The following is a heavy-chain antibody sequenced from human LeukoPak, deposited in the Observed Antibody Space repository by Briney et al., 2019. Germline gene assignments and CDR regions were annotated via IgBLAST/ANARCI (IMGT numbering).Heavy chain of an antibody. J-gene: IGHJ4*02. CDR1: GFTFSSYA. CDR2: ISGSGGST. D-gene: IGHD3/OR15-3a*01. Sequence: GGSLRLSCAASGFTFSSYAMSWVRQAPGKGLEWVSAISGSGGSTYYADSVKGRFTISRDNSKNTLYLQMNSLRAKDTAVYYCAKPGLALRYYFDYWGQGTLVTVSS. CDR3: AKPGLALRYYFDY. V-gene: IGHV3-23*01.